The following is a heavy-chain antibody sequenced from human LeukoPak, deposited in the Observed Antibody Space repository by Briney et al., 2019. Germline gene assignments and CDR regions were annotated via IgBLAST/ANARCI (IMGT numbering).Heavy chain of an antibody. D-gene: IGHD3-3*01. CDR1: GLTFSSYA. J-gene: IGHJ4*02. CDR2: MSRSGGST. V-gene: IGHV3-23*01. CDR3: AKDGHDFWSGSDY. Sequence: GSLRLSCAASGLTFSSYAMSWVRPAPGKGLEGASAMSRSGGSTYYADSVKGRFTISRDNSKNTLYLQMNSLRADDTAVYYCAKDGHDFWSGSDYWGQGTLVTVSS.